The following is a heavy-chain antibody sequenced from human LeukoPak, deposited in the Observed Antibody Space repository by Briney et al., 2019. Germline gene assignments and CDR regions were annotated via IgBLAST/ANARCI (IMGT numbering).Heavy chain of an antibody. CDR2: ISGSGGST. Sequence: GRSLRLSCAASGFTFSSYAMSWVRQAPGRGLEWVSAISGSGGSTYYADAVKGRFTISRDNSKNTLYLQMNSLRAEDTAVYYCAKDIGKVLLWFRELITYAFDIWGQGTMVTVSS. V-gene: IGHV3-23*01. D-gene: IGHD3-10*01. CDR3: AKDIGKVLLWFRELITYAFDI. J-gene: IGHJ3*02. CDR1: GFTFSSYA.